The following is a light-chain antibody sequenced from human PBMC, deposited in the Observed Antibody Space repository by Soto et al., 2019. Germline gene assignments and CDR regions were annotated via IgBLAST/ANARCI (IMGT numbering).Light chain of an antibody. V-gene: IGKV3-20*01. Sequence: EIVLTQSPGTLSLSPGERATLSCRASQSLSNNYLAWYQQIPGQAPRLLIYGASVRATGIPDRFSGSGSGTDFTLTISRLEPEDFAVYFCQQYGSSPVTFGGGPKVEIK. CDR2: GAS. J-gene: IGKJ4*01. CDR3: QQYGSSPVT. CDR1: QSLSNNY.